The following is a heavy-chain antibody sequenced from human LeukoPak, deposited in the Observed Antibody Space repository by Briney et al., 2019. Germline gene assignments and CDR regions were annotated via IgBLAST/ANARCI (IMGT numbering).Heavy chain of an antibody. CDR2: MNPNSGNT. CDR1: GYTFTSYD. D-gene: IGHD4-17*01. J-gene: IGHJ6*02. V-gene: IGHV1-8*01. CDR3: ARGLSSRGTTVLYYYYYYGMDV. Sequence: ASVKVSCKASGYTFTSYDIHWVRQATGQGLEWMGWMNPNSGNTGYAQKFQGRVTMTRNTSISTAYMELSSLRYEDTAVYYCARGLSSRGTTVLYYYYYYGMDVWGQGTTVTVSS.